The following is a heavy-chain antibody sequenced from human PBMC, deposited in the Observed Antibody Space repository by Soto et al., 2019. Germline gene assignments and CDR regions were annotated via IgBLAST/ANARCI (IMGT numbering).Heavy chain of an antibody. D-gene: IGHD6-13*01. V-gene: IGHV6-1*01. CDR3: ARVIAAAGTGFGYGMDV. Sequence: SQTLSLTCAISGDSVSSNSAAWNWIRQSPSRGLEWLGRTYYRSKWYNDYALSVKSRITINPDTSKNQFSLQLNSVTPEDTAVYYCARVIAAAGTGFGYGMDVWGQGTTVTVSS. CDR1: GDSVSSNSAA. J-gene: IGHJ6*02. CDR2: TYYRSKWYN.